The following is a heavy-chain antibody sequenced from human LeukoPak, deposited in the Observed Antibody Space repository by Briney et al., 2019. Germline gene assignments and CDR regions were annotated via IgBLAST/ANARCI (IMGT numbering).Heavy chain of an antibody. Sequence: PGGSLRLSCAASGFTFSSYAMSWVRQAPGKGLEWVSAISGSGGSTYYADSVKGRFTISRDNSKNTLYLQMNSLRAEDTAVYYCAKWPLHYYDSSGENWFDPWGQGTLVTVSS. CDR2: ISGSGGST. CDR1: GFTFSSYA. D-gene: IGHD3-22*01. J-gene: IGHJ5*02. CDR3: AKWPLHYYDSSGENWFDP. V-gene: IGHV3-23*01.